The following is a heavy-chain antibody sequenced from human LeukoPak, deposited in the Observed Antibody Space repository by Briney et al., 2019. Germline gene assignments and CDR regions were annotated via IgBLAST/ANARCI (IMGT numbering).Heavy chain of an antibody. Sequence: GGSLRLSCAASGFTFSSYSMNWVRQAPGKGLEWVSSISSSSSYIYYADSVKGRFTISRDNSKNTLYLQMNSLRAEDTAVYYCARSRVIFGVVSMFDYWGQGTLVTVSS. D-gene: IGHD3-3*01. CDR1: GFTFSSYS. CDR3: ARSRVIFGVVSMFDY. CDR2: ISSSSSYI. V-gene: IGHV3-21*01. J-gene: IGHJ4*02.